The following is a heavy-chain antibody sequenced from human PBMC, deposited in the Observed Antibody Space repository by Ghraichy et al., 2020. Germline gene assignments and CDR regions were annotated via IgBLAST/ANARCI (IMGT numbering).Heavy chain of an antibody. CDR1: GGSFSGYY. D-gene: IGHD4-17*01. CDR3: VTFSTVMIGY. Sequence: SETLSLTCAVYGGSFSGYYWSWIRQPPGKGLEWIGEINHSGSTNYNPSLKSRVTISVDTSKNQFSLKLSSVTAADTAVYYCVTFSTVMIGYWGQGTLVTVSS. J-gene: IGHJ4*02. CDR2: INHSGST. V-gene: IGHV4-34*01.